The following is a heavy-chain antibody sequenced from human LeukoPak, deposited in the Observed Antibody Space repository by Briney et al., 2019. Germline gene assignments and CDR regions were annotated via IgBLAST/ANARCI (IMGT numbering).Heavy chain of an antibody. CDR2: IYYSGST. D-gene: IGHD3-16*01. J-gene: IGHJ4*02. CDR3: TRGAGWLIDY. Sequence: PSETLSLTCTVSGGSISSSSYYWGWIRQPPGKGLEWIGSIYYSGSTYYNPSLKSRVTISVDTSKNQFSLKLSSVTAADTAVYYCTRGAGWLIDYWGQGILATVSS. CDR1: GGSISSSSYY. V-gene: IGHV4-39*07.